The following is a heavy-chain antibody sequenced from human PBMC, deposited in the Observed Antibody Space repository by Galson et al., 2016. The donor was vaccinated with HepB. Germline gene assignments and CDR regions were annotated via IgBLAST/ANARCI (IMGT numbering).Heavy chain of an antibody. CDR3: ARVRGKWELPLAY. J-gene: IGHJ4*02. CDR2: INTYNDNT. CDR1: GYTFTSLG. V-gene: IGHV1-18*01. D-gene: IGHD1-26*01. Sequence: SVKVSCKASGYTFTSLGLSWVRQAPGQGLEWMGWINTYNDNTNYAQNFQGRVTMTTDTSTSTAYMELRSLRSDDTAVYYCARVRGKWELPLAYWGQGTLVIVSS.